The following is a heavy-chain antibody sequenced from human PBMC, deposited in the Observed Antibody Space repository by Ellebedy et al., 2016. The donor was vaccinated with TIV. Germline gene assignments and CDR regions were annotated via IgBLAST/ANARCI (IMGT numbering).Heavy chain of an antibody. CDR2: IYYSGST. CDR1: GGSVSSGSYY. D-gene: IGHD3-10*01. V-gene: IGHV4-61*01. J-gene: IGHJ3*02. Sequence: GSLRLXCTVSGGSVSSGSYYWSWIRQPPGKGLEWIGYIYYSGSTNYNPSLKSRVTISVDTSKNQFSLKPSSVTAADTAVYYCARDSGAFDIWGQGTMVTVSS. CDR3: ARDSGAFDI.